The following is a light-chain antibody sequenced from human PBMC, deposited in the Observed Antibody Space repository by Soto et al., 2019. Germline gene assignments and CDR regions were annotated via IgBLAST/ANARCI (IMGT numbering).Light chain of an antibody. V-gene: IGKV3-15*01. Sequence: EIVLTQSPGTLSLSPGDRATLSCRASQSVSSNLAWYQQKPGQAPRLLIYGASTRATGIPATFSGSGSATTFTLPTSSLQPPDFAASYCHQHNNWHPATFGGGTKVDIK. CDR1: QSVSSN. CDR2: GAS. J-gene: IGKJ4*01. CDR3: HQHNNWHPAT.